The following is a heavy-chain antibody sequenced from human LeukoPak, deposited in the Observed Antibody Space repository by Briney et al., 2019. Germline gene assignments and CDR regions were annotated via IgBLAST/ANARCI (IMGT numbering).Heavy chain of an antibody. V-gene: IGHV4-59*11. J-gene: IGHJ4*02. CDR3: ARGPSSSVDY. CDR1: GGSISGHY. CDR2: IYYSGST. D-gene: IGHD6-6*01. Sequence: PSETLSLTCTVSGGSISGHYWSWIRQPPGKGLEWIGYIYYSGSTNYNPSLKSRVTISVDTSKNQLSLKLSSVTAADTAVYYCARGPSSSVDYWGQGTLVTVSS.